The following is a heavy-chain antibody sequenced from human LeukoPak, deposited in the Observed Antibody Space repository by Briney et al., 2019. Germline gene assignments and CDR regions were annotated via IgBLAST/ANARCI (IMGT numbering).Heavy chain of an antibody. CDR2: IRYDGSNK. D-gene: IGHD3-3*01. CDR3: AKEIYDFWSGPGGYYFDY. J-gene: IGHJ4*02. V-gene: IGHV3-30*02. CDR1: GFTFSSYG. Sequence: GGSLRLSCAASGFTFSSYGMHWVRQAPGKGLEWVAFIRYDGSNKYYADSVKGRFTISRDNSKNTLYLQMNSLRVEDTAVYYCAKEIYDFWSGPGGYYFDYWGQGTLVTVSS.